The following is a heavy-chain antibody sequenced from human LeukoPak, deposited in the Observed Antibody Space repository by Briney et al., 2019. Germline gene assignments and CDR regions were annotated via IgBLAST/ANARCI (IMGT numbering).Heavy chain of an antibody. D-gene: IGHD6-13*01. CDR2: ISSSGSTI. CDR1: GFTFSDYY. Sequence: GGSLRLSCAASGFTFSDYYMSWIRQAPGKGLEWVSYISSSGSTIYCADSVKGRFTISRDNAKNSLYLQMSSLRAEDTAVYYCARERAAAGIDYWGQGTLVTVSS. CDR3: ARERAAAGIDY. V-gene: IGHV3-11*01. J-gene: IGHJ4*02.